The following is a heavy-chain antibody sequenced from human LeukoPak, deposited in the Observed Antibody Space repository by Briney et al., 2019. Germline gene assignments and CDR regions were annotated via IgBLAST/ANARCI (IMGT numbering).Heavy chain of an antibody. J-gene: IGHJ6*02. CDR1: GFTSSSYW. Sequence: GGSLRLSCAASGFTSSSYWMHWVRQAPGKGLVWVSRINSDGSSTSYADSVKGRFTISRDNAKNTLYLQMNSLRAEDTAVYYCARDGTWQWLHYYYGMDVWGQGTTVTVSS. D-gene: IGHD5-12*01. V-gene: IGHV3-74*01. CDR3: ARDGTWQWLHYYYGMDV. CDR2: INSDGSST.